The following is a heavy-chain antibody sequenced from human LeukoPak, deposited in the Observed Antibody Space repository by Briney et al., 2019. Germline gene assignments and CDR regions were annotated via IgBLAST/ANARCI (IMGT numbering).Heavy chain of an antibody. J-gene: IGHJ4*02. D-gene: IGHD3-10*01. Sequence: PGGSLTLSCAVSGFTFSDYYMSGLRQAPGKGVEWVSYISSSGSTKYYADSVKGRFTISRDNAKNSYLQMKSLRAEDTAVYYCARDGHAYGHGSPHYWGQGTLVTVSS. V-gene: IGHV3-11*01. CDR3: ARDGHAYGHGSPHY. CDR2: ISSSGSTK. CDR1: GFTFSDYY.